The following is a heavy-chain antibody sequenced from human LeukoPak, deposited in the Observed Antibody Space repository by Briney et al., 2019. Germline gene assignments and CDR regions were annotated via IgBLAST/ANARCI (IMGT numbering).Heavy chain of an antibody. CDR2: ITGTGGST. J-gene: IGHJ4*02. V-gene: IGHV3-23*01. CDR3: AKDHGWLSRD. D-gene: IGHD3-22*01. Sequence: GGSLRLSCAASGFTFASYAMSWVRQAPGKGLEWVSCITGTGGSTYYADSVKGRFTISRDKSKNTLYLEMNSLRAEDTAVYYCAKDHGWLSRDWGQGTLVTVSS. CDR1: GFTFASYA.